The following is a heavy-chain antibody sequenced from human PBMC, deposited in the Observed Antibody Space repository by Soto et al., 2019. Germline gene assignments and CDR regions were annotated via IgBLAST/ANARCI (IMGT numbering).Heavy chain of an antibody. D-gene: IGHD2-21*02. Sequence: PWETLCLSCVVSGVSVSSSSYYWGWMRQRPGKGLEWIGSIYYSGCTYYNPSFKSRVTISIDTSKNQFSLKLSSVTATDTAVYYCARQRTTVVTQAYFDHWGQGALVTVSS. CDR2: IYYSGCT. V-gene: IGHV4-39*01. CDR1: GVSVSSSSYY. J-gene: IGHJ4*02. CDR3: ARQRTTVVTQAYFDH.